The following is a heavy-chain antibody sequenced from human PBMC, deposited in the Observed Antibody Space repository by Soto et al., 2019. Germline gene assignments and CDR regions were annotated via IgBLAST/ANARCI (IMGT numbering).Heavy chain of an antibody. CDR2: FYSSGSP. CDR1: GGNLSCYC. CDR3: AREFYYDSSGIGFDS. D-gene: IGHD3-22*01. V-gene: IGHV4-59*01. Sequence: SVTMSLTCTVSGGNLSCYCWSWIWKTTGKGLEWIGDFYSSGSPHHNPSLKNRVSISEDRSKNEFSLKLSSVTAADTAIYYCAREFYYDSSGIGFDSWGQGTLVTVSS. J-gene: IGHJ4*02.